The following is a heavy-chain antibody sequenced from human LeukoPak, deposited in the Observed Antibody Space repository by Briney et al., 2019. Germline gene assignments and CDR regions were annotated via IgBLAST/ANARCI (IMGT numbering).Heavy chain of an antibody. CDR3: ARSRCSCISCTFVY. V-gene: IGHV1-18*01. CDR2: ISAYSGNT. J-gene: IGHJ4*02. Sequence: ASVKVSCKASGYTFTRYGVRSVLRAPGQGLEWMGWISAYSGNTNYAQNLQGRVTMTTDTSTTTAYMELRSLRSDETAVYYCARSRCSCISCTFVYWGQGTLVTVSS. CDR1: GYTFTRYG. D-gene: IGHD2-2*01.